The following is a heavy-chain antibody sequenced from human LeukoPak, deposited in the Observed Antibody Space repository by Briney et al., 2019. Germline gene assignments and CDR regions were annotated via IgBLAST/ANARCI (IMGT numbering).Heavy chain of an antibody. CDR2: IYSGGST. CDR1: GFTFSDYS. J-gene: IGHJ4*02. V-gene: IGHV3-66*01. Sequence: GGSLRLSCAASGFTFSDYSVNWVRQAPGKGLEWVSVIYSGGSTYYADSVKGRFTISRDNSKNTLYLQMNSLRAEDTAVYYCARLDYGDLPLWDYWGQGTLVTVSS. D-gene: IGHD4-17*01. CDR3: ARLDYGDLPLWDY.